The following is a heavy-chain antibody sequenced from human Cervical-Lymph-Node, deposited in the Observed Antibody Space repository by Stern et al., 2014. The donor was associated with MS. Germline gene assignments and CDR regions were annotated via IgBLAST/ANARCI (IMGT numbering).Heavy chain of an antibody. Sequence: EVQLVESEAEVKKPGESLKISCKGSGYSFSSHWIGWVRQMPGKGLEWMGIIYPDDSDTRYSPSFKGQVTISADKSISTAFLQWSSLKASDSAMYYCARTVCSGGSCYTVPFDHWGQGTLVTVSS. CDR2: IYPDDSDT. J-gene: IGHJ4*02. CDR3: ARTVCSGGSCYTVPFDH. V-gene: IGHV5-51*01. CDR1: GYSFSSHW. D-gene: IGHD2-15*01.